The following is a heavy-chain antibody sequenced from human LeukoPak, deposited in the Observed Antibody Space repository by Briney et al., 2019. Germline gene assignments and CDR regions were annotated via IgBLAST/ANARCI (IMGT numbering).Heavy chain of an antibody. CDR2: IIPIFGTA. V-gene: IGHV1-69*06. CDR3: AASRGIAVAGPAGVY. Sequence: SVKVSCKASGGTLSNYAISWVRQAPGQGLEWMGGIIPIFGTANYAQKFQGRVTITADKSTSTAYMELSSLRSEDTAVYYCAASRGIAVAGPAGVYWGQGTLVTVSS. J-gene: IGHJ4*02. CDR1: GGTLSNYA. D-gene: IGHD6-19*01.